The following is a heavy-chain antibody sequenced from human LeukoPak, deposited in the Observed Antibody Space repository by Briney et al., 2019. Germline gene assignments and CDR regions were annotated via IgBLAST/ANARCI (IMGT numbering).Heavy chain of an antibody. CDR3: AREFSSKLEWLAYVTGDDAFDV. Sequence: ASVKVSCKAFGYCFTRYHLHWVRPAPRQGLEWMGWVNPKTGGTNYARKFQGRVTMTRDTSINTVNMELSRLTSDDTAVYYCAREFSSKLEWLAYVTGDDAFDVWGQGTMITVS. D-gene: IGHD7-27*01. J-gene: IGHJ3*01. CDR1: GYCFTRYH. V-gene: IGHV1-2*02. CDR2: VNPKTGGT.